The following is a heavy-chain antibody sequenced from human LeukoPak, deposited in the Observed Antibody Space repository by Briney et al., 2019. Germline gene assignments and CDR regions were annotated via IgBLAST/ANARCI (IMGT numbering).Heavy chain of an antibody. CDR2: VYHTGST. V-gene: IGHV4-61*01. D-gene: IGHD6-19*01. J-gene: IGHJ5*02. Sequence: PSETLSLTCTVSGDPVSRGSYYWSWIRQPPGKELEWIGYVYHTGSTNYNPSLKSRVNISVDTSKNEFSLKMTSVTAADTAVYYCARGFASGWYSRYDPWGQGTLVTVSS. CDR3: ARGFASGWYSRYDP. CDR1: GDPVSRGSYY.